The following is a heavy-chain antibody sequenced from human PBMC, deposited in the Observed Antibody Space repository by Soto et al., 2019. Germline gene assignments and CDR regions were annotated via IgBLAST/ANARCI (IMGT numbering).Heavy chain of an antibody. Sequence: QVPLVESGGGLVTPGGSLRLSCAASGFTFSDFYMSWVRQAPGKGLEWVSFISRSGTYTNYADSVKGRFTISRDHAKNSLYLQMNSLRAEDTAVYYCARGDTVFEYWGQGALVTVSS. CDR3: ARGDTVFEY. CDR1: GFTFSDFY. J-gene: IGHJ4*02. CDR2: ISRSGTYT. D-gene: IGHD4-17*01. V-gene: IGHV3-11*05.